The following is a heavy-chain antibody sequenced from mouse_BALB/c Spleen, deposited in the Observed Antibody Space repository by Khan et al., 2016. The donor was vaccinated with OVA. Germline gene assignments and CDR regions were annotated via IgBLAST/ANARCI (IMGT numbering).Heavy chain of an antibody. V-gene: IGHV14-3*02. Sequence: VQLKESGAELVKPGASVKLSCTASGFNIKDTYIHWVRQRPEQGLDWIGRIDPANGNTKYDPQFQDKATLTADTSSNTAYLELSSLTSEDTAVYYCATLYGNPLAYWGQGTLVSVSA. CDR2: IDPANGNT. D-gene: IGHD2-1*01. CDR1: GFNIKDTY. J-gene: IGHJ3*01. CDR3: ATLYGNPLAY.